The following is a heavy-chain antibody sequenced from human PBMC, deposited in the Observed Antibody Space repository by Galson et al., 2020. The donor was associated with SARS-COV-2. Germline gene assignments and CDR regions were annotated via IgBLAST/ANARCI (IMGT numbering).Heavy chain of an antibody. D-gene: IGHD2-2*01. CDR3: ARDGPVVVPAAMSSGGYWYFDL. J-gene: IGHJ2*01. CDR2: ISYDGSNK. CDR1: GFTFSSYA. V-gene: IGHV3-30*04. Sequence: GGSLRLSCAASGFTFSSYAMHWVRQAPGKGLEWVAVISYDGSNKYYADSVKGRFTISRDNSKNTLYLQMNSLRAEDTAVYYCARDGPVVVPAAMSSGGYWYFDLWGRGTLVTVSS.